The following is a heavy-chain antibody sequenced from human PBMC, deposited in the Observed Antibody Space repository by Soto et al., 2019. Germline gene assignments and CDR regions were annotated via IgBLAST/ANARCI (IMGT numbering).Heavy chain of an antibody. CDR3: ARPTRQWLGLRYYYGMDV. CDR2: INHSGST. V-gene: IGHV4-34*01. Sequence: QVQLQQWGAGLLKPSETLSLACAVYGGSVSGYYWSWIRQTPGKGLEWIGEINHSGSTNYNPSLKSRVTISVDTSKNQFSLKLSAVTAADTAVYYCARPTRQWLGLRYYYGMDVWGQGTTVTVSS. J-gene: IGHJ6*02. CDR1: GGSVSGYY. D-gene: IGHD6-19*01.